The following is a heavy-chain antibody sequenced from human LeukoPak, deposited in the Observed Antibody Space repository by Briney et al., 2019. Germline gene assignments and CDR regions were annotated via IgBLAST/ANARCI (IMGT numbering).Heavy chain of an antibody. CDR2: IYYSGST. Sequence: PSETLSLTCTVSGGSISSYYWSWIRQPPGKGLEWIGYIYYSGSTNYNPSLKSRVTISVDTSKNQFSLKLSSVTAADTAVYYCARGIVGALTSFDIWGQGTMVTVSS. CDR1: GGSISSYY. V-gene: IGHV4-59*01. CDR3: ARGIVGALTSFDI. J-gene: IGHJ3*02. D-gene: IGHD1-26*01.